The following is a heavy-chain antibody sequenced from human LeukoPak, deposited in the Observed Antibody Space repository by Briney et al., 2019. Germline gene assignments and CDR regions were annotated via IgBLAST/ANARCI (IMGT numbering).Heavy chain of an antibody. CDR3: SRYNRRRPQFDY. CDR1: GCSISSYH. D-gene: IGHD1-14*01. CDR2: ILYSGNT. V-gene: IGHV4-59*04. J-gene: IGHJ4*02. Sequence: SETLPLTCTVCGCSISSYHWSWIRQPPAKGLEWIGNILYSGNTFYHLCLKRRITIPVDTSQIQVSTKSTYVTAANPAVYYFSRYNRRRPQFDYWGQGTLVTVSS.